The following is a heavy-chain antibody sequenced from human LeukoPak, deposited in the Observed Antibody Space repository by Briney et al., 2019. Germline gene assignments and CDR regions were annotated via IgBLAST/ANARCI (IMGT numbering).Heavy chain of an antibody. Sequence: SETLSLTCTVSGYSISTNNYWGWIRQPPGKGLERIGSLYHSGSTYYNPSLKSRVTISVDTSKNQFSLRMNSLTAADTAVYYCARDSSARYSSSWYVVGDFDYWGQGTPVTVSS. CDR2: LYHSGST. D-gene: IGHD6-13*01. J-gene: IGHJ4*02. V-gene: IGHV4-38-2*02. CDR3: ARDSSARYSSSWYVVGDFDY. CDR1: GYSISTNNY.